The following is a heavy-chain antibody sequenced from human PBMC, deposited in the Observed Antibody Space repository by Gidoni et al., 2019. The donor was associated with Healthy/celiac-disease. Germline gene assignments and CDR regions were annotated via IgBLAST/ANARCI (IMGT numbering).Heavy chain of an antibody. CDR1: GFSLSTSGMC. CDR3: ARIPGELRGRGYYYYGMDV. D-gene: IGHD1-26*01. Sequence: QVTLRESGPALVKPTQTLTLTCTFSGFSLSTSGMCVSWIRQPPGKALEWLARIDWDDDKYYSTSLKTRLTISKDTSKNQVVLTMTNMDPVDTATYYCARIPGELRGRGYYYYGMDVWGQGTTVTVSS. J-gene: IGHJ6*02. V-gene: IGHV2-70*15. CDR2: IDWDDDK.